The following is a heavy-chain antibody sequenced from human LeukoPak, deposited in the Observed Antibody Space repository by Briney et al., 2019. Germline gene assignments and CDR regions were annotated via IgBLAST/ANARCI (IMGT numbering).Heavy chain of an antibody. V-gene: IGHV4-4*09. CDR2: IYTSGST. J-gene: IGHJ4*02. Sequence: PSETLSLTCTVSGGSISSYYWSWIRQPPGKGLEWIGYIYTSGSTNYNPSLKSRVTISVDTSKNQFSLKLSSVTAADTAVYYCANSTSCLAIDYWGQGTLVTVSS. D-gene: IGHD2-2*01. CDR1: GGSISSYY. CDR3: ANSTSCLAIDY.